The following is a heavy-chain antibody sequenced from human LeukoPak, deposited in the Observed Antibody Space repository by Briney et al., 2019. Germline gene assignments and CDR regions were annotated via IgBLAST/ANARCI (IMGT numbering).Heavy chain of an antibody. J-gene: IGHJ6*03. CDR1: GGSISNYQ. V-gene: IGHV4-59*08. D-gene: IGHD2-2*01. Sequence: SETLSLTCTVSGGSISNYQWSWIRQPPGKGLEWIGNIYYSGSANYNPSLESRVIISVDTSKNQFSLKVNSVTAADTALYYCARGDCSSTICYSPMDAWGKGTTVTVSS. CDR3: ARGDCSSTICYSPMDA. CDR2: IYYSGSA.